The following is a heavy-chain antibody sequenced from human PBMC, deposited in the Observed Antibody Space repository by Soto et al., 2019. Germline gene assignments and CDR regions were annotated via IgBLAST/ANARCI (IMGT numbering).Heavy chain of an antibody. CDR1: GFTFSDYY. CDR3: ASLPQQPVDF. J-gene: IGHJ4*02. Sequence: QVQLVESGGGLVKPGGSLRLSCAASGFTFSDYYMSWIRKAPGKGLGWVSYISNSGTYTNYADSVKGRFTISRDNAKNSLYLQMNSLRDEDTAVYYCASLPQQPVDFWGQGTLVTVSS. V-gene: IGHV3-11*06. D-gene: IGHD6-13*01. CDR2: ISNSGTYT.